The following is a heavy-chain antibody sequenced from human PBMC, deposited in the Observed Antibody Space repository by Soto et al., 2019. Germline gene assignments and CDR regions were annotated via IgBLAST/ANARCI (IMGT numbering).Heavy chain of an antibody. D-gene: IGHD3-22*01. CDR1: GVPISRGKW. CDR3: ARNLFDSRGYPPEV. J-gene: IGHJ4*02. Sequence: QVQLQESGPGLVKPSGTPSLTCTISGVPISRGKWWGWVRQPPGEGLEWIGEIFHTGNTDYKPSLKSRVSILVDKSKNQFSLNLDSVTAADTAVYYCARNLFDSRGYPPEVWGQGILVTVSS. CDR2: IFHTGNT. V-gene: IGHV4-4*02.